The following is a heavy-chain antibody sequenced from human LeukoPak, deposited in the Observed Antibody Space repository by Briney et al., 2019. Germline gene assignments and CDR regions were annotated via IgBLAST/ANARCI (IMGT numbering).Heavy chain of an antibody. J-gene: IGHJ4*02. CDR1: GFTFSTYE. CDR3: ARGYTRGYYAPFFDY. Sequence: PGGSLRLSCGASGFTFSTYEMNWVRQAPGKGLEWVSYISSGGTTIYYADSVKGRFTISRDNAKNSLYVQMNSLRAEDTAVYYCARGYTRGYYAPFFDYWGQGTLVTVSS. V-gene: IGHV3-48*03. D-gene: IGHD3-3*01. CDR2: ISSGGTTI.